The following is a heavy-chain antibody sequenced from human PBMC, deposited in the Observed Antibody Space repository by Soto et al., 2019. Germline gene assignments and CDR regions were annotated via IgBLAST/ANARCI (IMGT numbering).Heavy chain of an antibody. CDR2: ISSTTNYI. J-gene: IGHJ4*02. V-gene: IGHV3-21*06. Sequence: TGGSLRLSCAASGFTFTRYSMNWVRQTPGKGLEWVSSISSTTNYIYYGDSMKGRFTISRDNAKNSLYLEMNSLRAEDTAVYYCARESEDLTSNFDYWGQGTLVTVSS. CDR1: GFTFTRYS. CDR3: ARESEDLTSNFDY.